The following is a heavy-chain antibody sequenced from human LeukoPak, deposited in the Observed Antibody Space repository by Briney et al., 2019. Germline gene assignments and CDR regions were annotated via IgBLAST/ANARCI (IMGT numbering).Heavy chain of an antibody. J-gene: IGHJ3*02. CDR2: INPNSGGT. CDR1: GYTFTGYY. CDR3: ARGVVAATYAFDI. V-gene: IGHV1-2*02. D-gene: IGHD2-15*01. Sequence: ASVKVSCKASGYTFTGYYMHWVRQAPGQGLEWMGWINPNSGGTNYAQKFQGRVTMTRDTSISTAYMELSRLRSDDTAVYYCARGVVAATYAFDIWGQGTMVIVSS.